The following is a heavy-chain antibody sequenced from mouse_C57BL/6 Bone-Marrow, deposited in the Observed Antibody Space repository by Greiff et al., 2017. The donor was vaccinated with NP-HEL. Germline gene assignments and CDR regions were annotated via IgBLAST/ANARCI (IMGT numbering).Heavy chain of an antibody. CDR1: GYTFTSYW. Sequence: QVQLQQPGAELVKPGASVKLSCKASGYTFTSYWMHWVKQRPGRGLEWIGRIDPNSGGTKYNEKFKSKATLTVDNPSSTAYLQPSRLTFADSAGFYCVVQFAYWGRGTRVTVSA. CDR3: VVQFAY. V-gene: IGHV1-72*01. J-gene: IGHJ3*01. CDR2: IDPNSGGT.